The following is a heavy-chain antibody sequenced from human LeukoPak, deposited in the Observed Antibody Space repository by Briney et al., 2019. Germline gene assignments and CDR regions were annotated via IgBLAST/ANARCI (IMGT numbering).Heavy chain of an antibody. CDR3: ARVHDIAAAGTGFDY. J-gene: IGHJ4*02. V-gene: IGHV1-2*02. Sequence: GASVKVSCKASGYTFTGYYMHWVRQAPGQGPEWMGWINPNSGGTNYAQKFQGRVTMTRDTSISTAYMELSRLRSDDTAVYYCARVHDIAAAGTGFDYWGQGTLVTVSS. D-gene: IGHD6-13*01. CDR2: INPNSGGT. CDR1: GYTFTGYY.